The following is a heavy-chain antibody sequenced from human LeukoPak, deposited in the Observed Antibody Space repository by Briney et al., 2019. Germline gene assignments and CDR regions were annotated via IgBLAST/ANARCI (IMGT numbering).Heavy chain of an antibody. CDR1: GFTFDDYA. V-gene: IGHV3-9*01. CDR3: AKDNSDSSSWHRYNWFDP. J-gene: IGHJ5*02. CDR2: ISWNSGSI. Sequence: PGGSLRLSCAASGFTFDDYAMHWVRQAPGKGLEWVSGISWNSGSIGYADSVKGRFTISRDNAKNSPYLQMNSLRAEDTALYYCAKDNSDSSSWHRYNWFDPWGQGTLVTVSS. D-gene: IGHD6-13*01.